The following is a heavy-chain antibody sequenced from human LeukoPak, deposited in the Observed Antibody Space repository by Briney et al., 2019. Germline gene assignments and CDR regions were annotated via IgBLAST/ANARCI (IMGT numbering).Heavy chain of an antibody. Sequence: SETLSLTCTVSGGSISSYFWSWIRQPAGKGREWIGRIYTSGNTNYNPNLQCRVTTSLDTSKNQFSLNVTSIAAADTAVYYCAREAGSERYFDSWGQGTLVTVSS. CDR1: GGSISSYF. CDR2: IYTSGNT. D-gene: IGHD6-19*01. CDR3: AREAGSERYFDS. V-gene: IGHV4-4*07. J-gene: IGHJ4*02.